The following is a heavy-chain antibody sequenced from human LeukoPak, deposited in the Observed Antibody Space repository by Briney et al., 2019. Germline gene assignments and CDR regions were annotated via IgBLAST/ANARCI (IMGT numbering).Heavy chain of an antibody. V-gene: IGHV1-69*05. CDR3: AREDRDGYNFIDY. CDR1: GGTFSSYA. CDR2: IIPIFGTA. J-gene: IGHJ4*02. D-gene: IGHD5-24*01. Sequence: SVKVSCKASGGTFSSYAISWVRQAPGQGLEWMGGIIPIFGTANYAQKFQGRVTITTDESTSTAYMELSSLRSEDTAVYYCAREDRDGYNFIDYWGQGTLVTVSS.